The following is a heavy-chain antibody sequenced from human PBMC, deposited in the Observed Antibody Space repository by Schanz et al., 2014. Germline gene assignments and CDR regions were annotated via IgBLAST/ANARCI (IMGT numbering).Heavy chain of an antibody. Sequence: DVQLLESGGGLVQPGGSLRLSCAASGFTFSDYSMNWVRQAPGKGPEWVSYITYNGGTIYYADSVKGRFTISRDNSKNTVYLQMNSLRPGDTAVYYCARESSNDIVLVPGAVFDHWGQGILVTVSS. CDR2: ITYNGGTI. CDR3: ARESSNDIVLVPGAVFDH. D-gene: IGHD2-2*01. CDR1: GFTFSDYS. J-gene: IGHJ4*02. V-gene: IGHV3-48*01.